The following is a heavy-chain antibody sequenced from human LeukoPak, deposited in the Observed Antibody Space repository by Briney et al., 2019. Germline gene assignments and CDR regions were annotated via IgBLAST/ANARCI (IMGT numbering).Heavy chain of an antibody. CDR2: INKDGSEK. D-gene: IGHD1-1*01. Sequence: GGSLRLSCAPSGFTFSDYWMSWVRQAPGKGLEWVANINKDGSEKFYVDSVKVRFTISRDNAKNSLYLQMNSLRAEETAVYYCARWPGTFDYWGQGTLVTVSS. J-gene: IGHJ4*02. CDR1: GFTFSDYW. V-gene: IGHV3-7*01. CDR3: ARWPGTFDY.